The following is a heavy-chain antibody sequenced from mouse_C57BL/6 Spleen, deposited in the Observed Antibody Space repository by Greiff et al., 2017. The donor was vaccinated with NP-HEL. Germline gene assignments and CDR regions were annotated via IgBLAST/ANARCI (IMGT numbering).Heavy chain of an antibody. J-gene: IGHJ4*01. V-gene: IGHV1-61*01. CDR3: ARFSYYGSSLYAMDY. CDR2: IYPSDSET. CDR1: GYTFTSYW. Sequence: QVQLQQPGAELVRPGSSVKLSCKASGYTFTSYWMDWVKQRPGQGLEWIGNIYPSDSETHYNQKFKDKATLTVDKSSSTAYMQLSSLTSEDSAVYYCARFSYYGSSLYAMDYWGQGTSVTVSS. D-gene: IGHD1-1*01.